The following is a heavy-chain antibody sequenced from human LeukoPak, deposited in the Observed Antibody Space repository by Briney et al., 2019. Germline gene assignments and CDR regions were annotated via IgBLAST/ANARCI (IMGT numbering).Heavy chain of an antibody. CDR2: ISSSSSYI. CDR1: GFTFSSYS. J-gene: IGHJ4*02. CDR3: ARPWGSGWSYYFDY. Sequence: PGGSLRLSCTASGFTFSSYSMNWVRQAPGKGLEWVSSISSSSSYIYYADSVKGRFTISRDNAKNSLYLQMNSLRAEDTAVYYCARPWGSGWSYYFDYWGQGTLVTVSS. V-gene: IGHV3-21*01. D-gene: IGHD6-19*01.